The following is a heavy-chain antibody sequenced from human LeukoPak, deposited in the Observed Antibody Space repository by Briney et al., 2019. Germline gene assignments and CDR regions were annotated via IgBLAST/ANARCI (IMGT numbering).Heavy chain of an antibody. CDR3: AKDGLGNYYYVMDV. J-gene: IGHJ6*02. D-gene: IGHD7-27*01. CDR1: GFTFSSYA. Sequence: GGSLRLSCAASGFTFSSYAVSWVRQAPGKGLEWVSAISGSGGSTHYADSVKGRFTISRDNSKNTLYLQMNSLRAEDTAVYYCAKDGLGNYYYVMDVWGQGTTVTVSS. V-gene: IGHV3-23*01. CDR2: ISGSGGST.